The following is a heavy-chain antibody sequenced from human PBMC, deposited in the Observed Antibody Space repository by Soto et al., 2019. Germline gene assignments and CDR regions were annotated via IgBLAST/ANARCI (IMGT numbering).Heavy chain of an antibody. CDR3: ARSDNRNSLYGVDV. CDR2: INHRGSS. J-gene: IGHJ6*04. V-gene: IGHV4-34*01. Sequence: SETLSLTCAVNGGSLSGYYWSWIRQSPGKGLEWIGEINHRGSSDYNPSLKSRVTISIDASKNHVTLELTSVTAADTAVYYCARSDNRNSLYGVDVWGKGTAVTVPQ. D-gene: IGHD1-7*01. CDR1: GGSLSGYY.